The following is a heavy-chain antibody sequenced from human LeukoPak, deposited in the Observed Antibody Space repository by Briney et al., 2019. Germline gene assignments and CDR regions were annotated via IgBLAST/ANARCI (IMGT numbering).Heavy chain of an antibody. Sequence: AGGSLGLSCAASGISVSNDYMSWVRQAPGKGLEWVSAIYADGYTRDAASVKGRFSISRHNSKNTVYLQMDNLRPEDTAVYYCARDRRGEKDFDVWGPGTMVTVSS. CDR3: ARDRRGEKDFDV. CDR2: IYADGYT. CDR1: GISVSNDY. V-gene: IGHV3-53*04. J-gene: IGHJ3*01.